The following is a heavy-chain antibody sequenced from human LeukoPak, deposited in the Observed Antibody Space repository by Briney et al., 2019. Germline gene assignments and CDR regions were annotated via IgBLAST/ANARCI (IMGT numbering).Heavy chain of an antibody. V-gene: IGHV3-23*01. J-gene: IGHJ4*02. CDR3: AKDNTGGYYDSSGYYSFDY. CDR2: ISGSGGST. CDR1: GVTFSSYA. D-gene: IGHD3-22*01. Sequence: GGSLRLSCAASGVTFSSYAMSWVRQAPGKGLEWVSAISGSGGSTYYADSVKGRFTISRDNSKNTLYLQMNSLRAEDTAVYYCAKDNTGGYYDSSGYYSFDYWGQGTLVTVSS.